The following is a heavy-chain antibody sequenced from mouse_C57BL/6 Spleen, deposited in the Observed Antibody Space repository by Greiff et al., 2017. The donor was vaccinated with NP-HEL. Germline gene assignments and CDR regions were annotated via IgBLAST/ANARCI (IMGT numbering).Heavy chain of an antibody. CDR3: ASGPHLLLRFAMDY. D-gene: IGHD1-1*01. J-gene: IGHJ4*01. CDR1: GYTFTSYW. Sequence: QVQLQQPGAELVMPGASVKLSCKASGYTFTSYWMHWVKQRPGQGLEWIGEIDPSDSYTNYNQKFKGKSTLTVDKSSSTAYMQLSSLTSEDSAVYYCASGPHLLLRFAMDYWGQGTSVTVSS. CDR2: IDPSDSYT. V-gene: IGHV1-69*01.